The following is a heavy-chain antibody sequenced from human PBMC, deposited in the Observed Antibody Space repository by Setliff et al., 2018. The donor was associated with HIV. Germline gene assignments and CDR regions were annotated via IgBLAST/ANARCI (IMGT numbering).Heavy chain of an antibody. Sequence: ASVKVSCKAFGYTFTAYYIHWVRQAPGHGLQLMGRIEPSSGGTNYIQKFQGRVTITRDTSIYTVYMELTGPTSDDTAVYYCARQDHSSVNSGSLYAFDVWGQGTMVTVSS. CDR3: ARQDHSSVNSGSLYAFDV. V-gene: IGHV1-2*06. CDR1: GYTFTAYY. J-gene: IGHJ3*01. CDR2: IEPSSGGT. D-gene: IGHD3-22*01.